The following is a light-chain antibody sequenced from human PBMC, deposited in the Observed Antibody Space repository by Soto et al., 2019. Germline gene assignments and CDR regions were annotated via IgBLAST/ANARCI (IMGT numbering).Light chain of an antibody. CDR2: DVT. V-gene: IGLV2-14*03. Sequence: QSALTQPASVSGSPGQSITISCTGTSSDVGGYNYVSWYQHHPGKAPKLIIYDVTNRPSGVSNPFSGSKSGNTASLTISGLQPEDEADYYCSSYTTSNTRQIVFGTGTQADRP. CDR3: SSYTTSNTRQIV. J-gene: IGLJ1*01. CDR1: SSDVGGYNY.